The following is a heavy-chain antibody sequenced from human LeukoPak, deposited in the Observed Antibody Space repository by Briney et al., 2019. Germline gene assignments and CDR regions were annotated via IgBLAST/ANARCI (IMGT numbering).Heavy chain of an antibody. CDR2: ISRGSSYI. CDR3: GRDSYWGPGLKGFDS. J-gene: IGHJ4*02. D-gene: IGHD7-27*01. CDR1: GFTFTGYS. Sequence: GGSLRLSCVASGFTFTGYSISWVRQAPGKGLEWASYISRGSSYIYYADSVKGRFTISRDNAKNSLYLQVNSLRDEDTAVYYCGRDSYWGPGLKGFDSWGQGTLVTVSS. V-gene: IGHV3-48*02.